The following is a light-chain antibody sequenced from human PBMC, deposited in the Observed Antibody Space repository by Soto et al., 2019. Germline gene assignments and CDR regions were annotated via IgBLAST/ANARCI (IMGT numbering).Light chain of an antibody. Sequence: EIVLTQSPGTLSLSPGEGATLSCRASQSVSSMYLAWYQQKPGQAPRLLIYGASSRATAIPDRFSGSGSGTAFTLTISRLEPDDFAMYYCQQYGDSPRTFGQGTKV. CDR2: GAS. CDR3: QQYGDSPRT. J-gene: IGKJ1*01. V-gene: IGKV3-20*01. CDR1: QSVSSMY.